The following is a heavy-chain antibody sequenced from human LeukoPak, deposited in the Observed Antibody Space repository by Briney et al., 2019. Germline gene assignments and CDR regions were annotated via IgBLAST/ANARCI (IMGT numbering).Heavy chain of an antibody. CDR3: ARWDAHYHEGENWFDP. V-gene: IGHV1-69*13. Sequence: ASVKVSCKASGGTFSNYAIVWVRQAPGQGLEWMGGIVPGFDSTDYAEKFQDRVTITADESTGTAYMELSSLRSADTAMYYCARWDAHYHEGENWFDPWGQGTLVTVSS. J-gene: IGHJ5*02. D-gene: IGHD3-10*01. CDR1: GGTFSNYA. CDR2: IVPGFDST.